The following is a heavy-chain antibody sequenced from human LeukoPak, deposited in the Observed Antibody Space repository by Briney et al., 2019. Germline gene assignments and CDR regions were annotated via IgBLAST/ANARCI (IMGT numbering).Heavy chain of an antibody. CDR2: IYYTGST. CDR1: GVSISSSFYY. CDR3: SRHVNTFDY. Sequence: PSETLSLTCTVSGVSISSSFYYWGWIRQHPGKGLEWIGAIYYTGSTDYNPSLQSRVTMSVDTSQNQFSLRLRSVTAADMAVYYCSRHVNTFDYWGQGTLVTVSS. J-gene: IGHJ4*02. V-gene: IGHV4-39*01.